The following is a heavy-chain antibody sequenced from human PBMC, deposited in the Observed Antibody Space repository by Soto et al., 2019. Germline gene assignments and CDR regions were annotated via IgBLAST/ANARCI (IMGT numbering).Heavy chain of an antibody. CDR2: IYHSGST. D-gene: IGHD3-3*01. V-gene: IGHV4-59*01. J-gene: IGHJ6*03. CDR1: GGSISSYY. Sequence: SETLSLTCTVSGGSISSYYWSWIRQPPGKGLEWIGYIYHSGSTNYNPSLKSRVTISVDTSKNQFSLKLSSVTAADTAVYYCAVNDFWSGYSPYYYYYYMDVWGKGTTVTVSS. CDR3: AVNDFWSGYSPYYYYYYMDV.